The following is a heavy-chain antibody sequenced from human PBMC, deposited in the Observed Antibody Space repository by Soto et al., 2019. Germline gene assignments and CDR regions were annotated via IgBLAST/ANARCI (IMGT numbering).Heavy chain of an antibody. Sequence: QVQLVQSGAEVKKPGASVKVSCKASGYTFTTYGVSWVRQAPGQGLEWMGWISPYNGNTTYAQNFQGRVTMTTDTSTSTVHMAMSSLSSDDTAMYYGARDLGGFCNDTGGYSGDYWGRGTLVTVSS. D-gene: IGHD6-25*01. CDR3: ARDLGGFCNDTGGYSGDY. CDR2: ISPYNGNT. V-gene: IGHV1-18*01. CDR1: GYTFTTYG. J-gene: IGHJ4*02.